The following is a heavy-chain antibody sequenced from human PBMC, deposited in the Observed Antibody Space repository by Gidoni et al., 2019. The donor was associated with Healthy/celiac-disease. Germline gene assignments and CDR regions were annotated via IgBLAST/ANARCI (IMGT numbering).Heavy chain of an antibody. Sequence: QVQLVESGGGVVQPGRSLRLSCAASGFTFSSYGMHWVRQAPGKGLEWVAVIWYDGSNKYYADSVKGRFTISRDNSKNTLYLQMNSLRAEDTAVYYCASGAAAEDFDYWGQGTLVTVSS. J-gene: IGHJ4*02. CDR1: GFTFSSYG. V-gene: IGHV3-33*01. CDR3: ASGAAAEDFDY. D-gene: IGHD6-13*01. CDR2: IWYDGSNK.